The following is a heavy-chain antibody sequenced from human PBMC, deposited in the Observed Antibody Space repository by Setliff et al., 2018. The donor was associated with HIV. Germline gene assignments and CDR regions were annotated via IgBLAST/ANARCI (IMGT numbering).Heavy chain of an antibody. V-gene: IGHV1-8*03. CDR3: ARDPTGGAARFDY. J-gene: IGHJ4*02. CDR1: GYTFTSYD. Sequence: GASVKVSCKTSGYTFTSYDINWVRQATGQGLEWMGWMNPNSGNRGYAQKFQGRVTISRNTSISTAYMELSGLRSEDTAVYYCARDPTGGAARFDYWGQGTLVTVSS. CDR2: MNPNSGNR. D-gene: IGHD6-6*01.